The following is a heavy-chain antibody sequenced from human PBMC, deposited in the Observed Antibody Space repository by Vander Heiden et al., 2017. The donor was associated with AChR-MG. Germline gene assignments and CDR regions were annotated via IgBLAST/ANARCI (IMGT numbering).Heavy chain of an antibody. D-gene: IGHD1-1*01. J-gene: IGHJ6*02. V-gene: IGHV3-11*06. CDR2: IPIRSSYT. CDR1: GFPLSGSS. Sequence: QGRRVESWGRVVKPGGSLRPPRAPSGFPLSGSSRSGIRRPAGKGEGWVSYIPIRSSYTNDADSVKGRFTISRDTAKNALYLQMNSRSDEDTAVYYGGIDTKYNWNDGVSNGMDVWGQGTTVTVSS. CDR3: GIDTKYNWNDGVSNGMDV.